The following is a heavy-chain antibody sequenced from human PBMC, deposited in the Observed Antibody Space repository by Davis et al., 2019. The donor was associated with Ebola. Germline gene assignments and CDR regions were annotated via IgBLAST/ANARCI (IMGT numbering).Heavy chain of an antibody. CDR1: GYSISSGYY. CDR2: IYHSGST. Sequence: PSETLSLTCTVSGYSISSGYYWGWIRQPPGKGLEWIGSIYHSGSTYYNPSLKSRVTISVDTSKNQFSLKLSSVTAADTAVYYCACGPFYDFWVWFDPWGQGTLVTVSS. D-gene: IGHD3-3*01. J-gene: IGHJ5*02. V-gene: IGHV4-38-2*02. CDR3: ACGPFYDFWVWFDP.